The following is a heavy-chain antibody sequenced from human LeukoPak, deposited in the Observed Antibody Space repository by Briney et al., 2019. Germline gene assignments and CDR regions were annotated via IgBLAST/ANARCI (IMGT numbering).Heavy chain of an antibody. CDR2: IIPIFGTA. V-gene: IGHV1-69*05. CDR1: GGTFSSYA. D-gene: IGHD2-8*01. CDR3: ARAGPLGYCTNGVCPRSNKPFDY. Sequence: SVKVSCKASGGTFSSYAISWVRQAPGQGLEWMGSIIPIFGTANYAQKFQGRVTITTDESTSTAYMELSSLRSEDTAVYYCARAGPLGYCTNGVCPRSNKPFDYWGQGTLVTVSS. J-gene: IGHJ4*02.